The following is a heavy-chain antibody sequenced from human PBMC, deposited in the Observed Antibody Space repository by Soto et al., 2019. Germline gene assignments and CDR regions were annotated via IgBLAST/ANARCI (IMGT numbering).Heavy chain of an antibody. D-gene: IGHD2-8*01. Sequence: QMQLQESGPGLVEPSQTLSLTCTVSGGSFSSGGYYWNWIRQRPGKGVEWIGYIYYSGSTYYNPSLKSRVTISLDTSQNQFSLKLSSVTAEDTAVYFCARVVDYCTNGLCYTFDYWGQGTLVTVSS. CDR3: ARVVDYCTNGLCYTFDY. V-gene: IGHV4-31*03. CDR1: GGSFSSGGYY. J-gene: IGHJ4*02. CDR2: IYYSGST.